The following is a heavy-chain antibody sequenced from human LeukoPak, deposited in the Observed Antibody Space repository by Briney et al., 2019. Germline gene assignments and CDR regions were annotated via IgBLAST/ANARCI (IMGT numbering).Heavy chain of an antibody. CDR1: GGSISSDSYY. Sequence: SETLSLTCTVSGGSISSDSYYWGWIRRPPGKGLELIGTVFYSGTTYYNPSLRSRLTIPVDTSKNQFSLRLTSVTAADTTVYYCARLAAIRGVVFIDYWGQGALVTVSS. D-gene: IGHD3-10*01. V-gene: IGHV4-39*01. CDR2: VFYSGTT. J-gene: IGHJ4*02. CDR3: ARLAAIRGVVFIDY.